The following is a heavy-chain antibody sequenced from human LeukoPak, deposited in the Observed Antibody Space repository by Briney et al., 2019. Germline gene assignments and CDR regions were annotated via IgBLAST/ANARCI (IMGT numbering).Heavy chain of an antibody. Sequence: GGSLRLSCAASGFTFSSYAMSWVRQAPGKGLEWVSGISGSGGSTYYADSVKGRFTISRDNSKNTLYLHMNSLRAEDTAVYYCAKDRSGSYSHFDYWGQGTLVTVSS. J-gene: IGHJ4*02. CDR1: GFTFSSYA. D-gene: IGHD1-26*01. CDR3: AKDRSGSYSHFDY. CDR2: ISGSGGST. V-gene: IGHV3-23*01.